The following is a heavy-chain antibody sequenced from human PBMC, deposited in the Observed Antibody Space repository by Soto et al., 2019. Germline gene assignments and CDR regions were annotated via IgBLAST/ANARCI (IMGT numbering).Heavy chain of an antibody. V-gene: IGHV4-4*02. CDR1: GGSISSTHW. J-gene: IGHJ5*02. CDR3: ASRGLPSAWCPGGS. D-gene: IGHD6-19*01. CDR2: IYHSASA. Sequence: QVQLQESGPGLVKPSGTLSLTCAVSGGSISSTHWWSWVRQPPGKGLEWIGEIYHSASANYSPSLKSRVTISVDKSKNQFSLQLSSVTAADTAVYYCASRGLPSAWCPGGSWGRGTLVTVSS.